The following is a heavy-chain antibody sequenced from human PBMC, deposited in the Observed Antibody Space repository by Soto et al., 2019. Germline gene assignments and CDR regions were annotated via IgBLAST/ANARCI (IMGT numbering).Heavy chain of an antibody. D-gene: IGHD2-2*01. CDR2: INHSGST. V-gene: IGHV4-34*01. CDR1: GGSFSGYY. CDR3: ARGDIVVVPAVPYYYYYMDV. J-gene: IGHJ6*03. Sequence: QVQLQQWGAGLLKPSETLSLTCAVYGGSFSGYYWSWIRQPPGKGLEWIGEINHSGSTNYNPSLKSRVTISVDTSKNQFSLKLSSVTAAETAVYYCARGDIVVVPAVPYYYYYMDVWGKGTTVTVSS.